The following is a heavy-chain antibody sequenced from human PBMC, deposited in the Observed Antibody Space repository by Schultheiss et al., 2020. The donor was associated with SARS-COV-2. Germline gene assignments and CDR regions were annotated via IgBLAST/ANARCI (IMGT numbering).Heavy chain of an antibody. V-gene: IGHV3-21*01. D-gene: IGHD6-6*01. Sequence: GGSLRLSCADSGFTFSSYEMNWVRQAPGKGLEWVSSISSSSSYIYYADSVKGRFTISRDNAKNSLYLQMNSLRAEDTAVYYCARDQDRYSSSSGADYWGQGTLVTVSS. CDR3: ARDQDRYSSSSGADY. J-gene: IGHJ4*02. CDR2: ISSSSSYI. CDR1: GFTFSSYE.